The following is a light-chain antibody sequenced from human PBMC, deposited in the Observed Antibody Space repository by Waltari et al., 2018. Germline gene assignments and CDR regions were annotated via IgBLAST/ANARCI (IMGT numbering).Light chain of an antibody. V-gene: IGLV1-40*01. CDR1: SSNIGARYD. CDR2: GNR. CDR3: QSYDSSLSGSYV. Sequence: QSVLTQPPSVSGAPGQRVTISCTGSSSNIGARYDVHWYQQLPGTAPKLLIYGNRNRRSGVPARFSGSKSCTSASLAITWLQAEDEADYYCQSYDSSLSGSYVFGTGTKVTVL. J-gene: IGLJ1*01.